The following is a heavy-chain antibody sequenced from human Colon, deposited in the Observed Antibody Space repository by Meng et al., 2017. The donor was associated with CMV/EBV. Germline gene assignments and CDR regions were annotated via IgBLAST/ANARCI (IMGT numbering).Heavy chain of an antibody. J-gene: IGHJ4*02. CDR2: IWYDGNKK. V-gene: IGHV3-33*01. CDR3: ARSLYGSGKDAFDY. D-gene: IGHD3-10*01. Sequence: TSRITFSTYGLHWVRQGPGKGLEWVAAIWYDGNKKNSAESVKGRFSISRDNSKDTLYLQVNSLRAEDTAVYYCARSLYGSGKDAFDYWGQGTLVTVSS. CDR1: RITFSTYG.